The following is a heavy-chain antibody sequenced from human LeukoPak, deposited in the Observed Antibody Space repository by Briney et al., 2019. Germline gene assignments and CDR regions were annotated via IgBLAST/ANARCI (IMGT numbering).Heavy chain of an antibody. CDR1: GYSFTSNY. V-gene: IGHV1-46*01. D-gene: IGHD6-19*01. CDR2: IYPRDGST. Sequence: GASVKVSCKASGYSFTSNYIHWVRQAPGQGLEWMGMIYPRDGSTSYAQKFQGRVTMTTDTSTSTAYMELRSLRSDDTAVYYCARDHRWLAPSDYWGQGTLVTVSS. CDR3: ARDHRWLAPSDY. J-gene: IGHJ4*02.